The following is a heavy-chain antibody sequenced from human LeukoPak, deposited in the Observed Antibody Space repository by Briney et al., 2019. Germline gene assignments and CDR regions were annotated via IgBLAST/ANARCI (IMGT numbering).Heavy chain of an antibody. V-gene: IGHV3-11*06. CDR3: ASGKQWLVGGDAFDI. CDR2: ISSSSSYT. Sequence: GGSLRLSCAASGFTLSDYYMSWIRQAPGKGLEWVSYISSSSSYTNYADSVKGRFTISRDNAKNSLCLQMNSLRAEDTAVYYCASGKQWLVGGDAFDIWGQGTMVTVSS. CDR1: GFTLSDYY. D-gene: IGHD6-19*01. J-gene: IGHJ3*02.